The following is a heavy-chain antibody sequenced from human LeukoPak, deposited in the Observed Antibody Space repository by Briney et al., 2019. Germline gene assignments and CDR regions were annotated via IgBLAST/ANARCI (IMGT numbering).Heavy chain of an antibody. Sequence: GGSLRLSCAASGFTFSTYGMHWVRQAPGKGLEWVAVISYDGRNEYFADSVKGRFTISRDNSKNTLYLQMNSLRAEDTAVYYCARTRVYYYYYMDVWGKGTTVTVSS. J-gene: IGHJ6*03. CDR3: ARTRVYYYYYMDV. CDR1: GFTFSTYG. CDR2: ISYDGRNE. V-gene: IGHV3-30*03.